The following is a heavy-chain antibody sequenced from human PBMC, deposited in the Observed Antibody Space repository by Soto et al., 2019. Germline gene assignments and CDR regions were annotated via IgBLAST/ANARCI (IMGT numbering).Heavy chain of an antibody. J-gene: IGHJ5*02. Sequence: EVQLLESGGGLAQPGGSLRLSCATSGLTFSIYAMSWVRQAPGKGLEWVSAIGGSGGSTYYADSVKGRFTVSRDNFKNTRYLQMNSLRVEDTAVYYCAKDEQPTKTSRFWSGFGWFDPCGQGTQVTVSS. CDR3: AKDEQPTKTSRFWSGFGWFDP. D-gene: IGHD3-3*01. CDR2: IGGSGGST. CDR1: GLTFSIYA. V-gene: IGHV3-23*01.